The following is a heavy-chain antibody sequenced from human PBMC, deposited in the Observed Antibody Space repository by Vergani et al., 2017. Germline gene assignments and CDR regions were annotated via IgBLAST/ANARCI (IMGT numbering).Heavy chain of an antibody. Sequence: EVQLVESGGGLVKPGRSLRLSCTASGFTFGDYAMSWFRQAPGKGLEWVANIKQDGSEKYYVDSVKGRFTISRDNAKNSLYLQMNSLRAEDTAVYYCARSYGHTGELRYYFDYWGQGTLVTVSS. CDR2: IKQDGSEK. V-gene: IGHV3-7*01. CDR1: GFTFGDYA. CDR3: ARSYGHTGELRYYFDY. J-gene: IGHJ4*02. D-gene: IGHD1-7*01.